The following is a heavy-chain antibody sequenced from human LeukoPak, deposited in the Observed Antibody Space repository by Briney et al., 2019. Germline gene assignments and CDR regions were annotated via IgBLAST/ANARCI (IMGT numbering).Heavy chain of an antibody. CDR1: GYTFTSYY. CDR2: INPSGGST. D-gene: IGHD1-26*01. J-gene: IGHJ4*02. CDR3: ARDWAGFDSGSY. Sequence: GASMKVSCRASGYTFTSYYMHWVRQAPGQGLEWMGIINPSGGSTSYAQKFQGRVTMTRDMSTSTVYMELSSLRSEDTAVYYCARDWAGFDSGSYWGQGTLVTVSS. V-gene: IGHV1-46*01.